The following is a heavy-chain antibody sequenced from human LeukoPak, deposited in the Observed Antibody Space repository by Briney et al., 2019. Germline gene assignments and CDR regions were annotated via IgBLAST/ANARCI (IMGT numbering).Heavy chain of an antibody. J-gene: IGHJ4*02. CDR2: TYYRSKWYN. CDR1: GDSVSSNSAA. Sequence: SQTLSLTCAISGDSVSSNSAAWNWIRQSPSRGLEWLGRTYYRSKWYNDYAVSVKRRITINPDTSKNQFSLQLNSVTPEDTAVYYCASQVFVAGTAMGHYPFDYWGQGTLVTGSS. D-gene: IGHD6-19*01. V-gene: IGHV6-1*01. CDR3: ASQVFVAGTAMGHYPFDY.